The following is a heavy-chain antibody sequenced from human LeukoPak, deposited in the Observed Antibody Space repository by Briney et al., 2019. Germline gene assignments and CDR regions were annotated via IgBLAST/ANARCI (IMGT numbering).Heavy chain of an antibody. CDR3: ARWGAGYPSDI. CDR1: GYTFTSYG. J-gene: IGHJ3*02. Sequence: GASVKVSCKASGYTFTSYGISWVRQAPGQGLEWMGWISAYNGNTNFAQKFQGRVTMTTDTSTSTAYLELRSLRSDDTAVYYCARWGAGYPSDIWGQGTMVTVSS. D-gene: IGHD3-9*01. CDR2: ISAYNGNT. V-gene: IGHV1-18*01.